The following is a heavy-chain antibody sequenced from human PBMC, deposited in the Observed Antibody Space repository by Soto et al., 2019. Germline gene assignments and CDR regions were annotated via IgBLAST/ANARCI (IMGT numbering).Heavy chain of an antibody. J-gene: IGHJ5*02. Sequence: GGSLRLSCAASGFTFSTYAMNWVRQAPGKGPEWVSGISGSGGSTYYADSVKGRFTISRDNFRNTLYLQMNSLRGEDTAVYYCAKGPYMMVGPSWGQGTLVTVSS. CDR1: GFTFSTYA. CDR3: AKGPYMMVGPS. V-gene: IGHV3-23*01. D-gene: IGHD3-22*01. CDR2: ISGSGGST.